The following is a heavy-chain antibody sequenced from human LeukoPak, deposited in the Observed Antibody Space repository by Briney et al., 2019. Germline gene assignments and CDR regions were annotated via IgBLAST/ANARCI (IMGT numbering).Heavy chain of an antibody. CDR3: ARERRDGYKVYFDY. D-gene: IGHD5-24*01. J-gene: IGHJ4*02. Sequence: SETLSLTCTVSGYSISSGYYWGWIRQPPGKGLEWIGSIYHSGSTYYNPSLKSRVTISVDTSKNQFSLKLSSVTAADTAVYYCARERRDGYKVYFDYWGQGTLVTVSS. CDR2: IYHSGST. CDR1: GYSISSGYY. V-gene: IGHV4-38-2*02.